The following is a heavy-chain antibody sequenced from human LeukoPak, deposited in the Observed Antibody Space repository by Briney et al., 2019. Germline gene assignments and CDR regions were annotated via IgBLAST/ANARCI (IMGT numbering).Heavy chain of an antibody. CDR1: GFTFSSYS. CDR2: ISSSSSYI. D-gene: IGHD1-26*01. CDR3: ARVKKRSYSYYYGMDV. J-gene: IGHJ6*02. V-gene: IGHV3-21*01. Sequence: GGSLRLSCAASGFTFSSYSMNWVRQAPGKGLEWVSSISSSSSYIYYADSVKGRFTISRDNAKNSLYLQMNSLRAEDTAVYYCARVKKRSYSYYYGMDVWGQGTTVTVSS.